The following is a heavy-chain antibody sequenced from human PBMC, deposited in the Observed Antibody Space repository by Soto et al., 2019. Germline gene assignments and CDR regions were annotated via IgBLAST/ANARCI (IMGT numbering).Heavy chain of an antibody. J-gene: IGHJ3*02. Sequence: GGSLRLSCAASGFTFSSYAMSWVRQAPGKGLEWVSAISGSGGSTYYADSVKGRLTISRDNSKNTLYLQMNSLRAEDTAVYYCAKSLGGGGAFDIWGQGTMVTVSS. D-gene: IGHD3-10*01. CDR2: ISGSGGST. CDR1: GFTFSSYA. CDR3: AKSLGGGGAFDI. V-gene: IGHV3-23*01.